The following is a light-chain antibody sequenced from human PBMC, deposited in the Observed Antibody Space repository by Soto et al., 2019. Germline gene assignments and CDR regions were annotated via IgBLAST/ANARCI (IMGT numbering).Light chain of an antibody. V-gene: IGLV2-14*01. J-gene: IGLJ3*02. Sequence: QSALTQPASVSGSPGQSITISCTGTSSDVGGYNYVSWYQQHPGKAPKLMIYEVSNRPSGVSHRFSGSKSGNTASLPISGLQAEDEADYYCSSYRSSSTPGWVFGGGTKLTVL. CDR2: EVS. CDR3: SSYRSSSTPGWV. CDR1: SSDVGGYNY.